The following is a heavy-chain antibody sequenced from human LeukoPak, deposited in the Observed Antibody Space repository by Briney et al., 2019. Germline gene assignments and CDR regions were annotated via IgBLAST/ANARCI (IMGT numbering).Heavy chain of an antibody. Sequence: PGGSLRLSCSASGFNFNYFAMSWIRHAPGKRLEWGSTIGDSGSGGSYADSVRGRFTISRDNSKNIVYLQMHSLRVDDSAVYYCSRIKYGGNSGYHFDYWGKGNLVTVSS. CDR2: IGDSGSGG. J-gene: IGHJ4*02. D-gene: IGHD4-23*01. CDR1: GFNFNYFA. V-gene: IGHV3-23*01. CDR3: SRIKYGGNSGYHFDY.